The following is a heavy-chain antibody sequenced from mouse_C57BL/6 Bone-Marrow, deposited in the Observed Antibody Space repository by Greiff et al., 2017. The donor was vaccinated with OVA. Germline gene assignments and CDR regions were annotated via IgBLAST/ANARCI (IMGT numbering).Heavy chain of an antibody. D-gene: IGHD1-1*01. Sequence: VQLQQPGAELVKPGASVKLSCKASGYTFTSYWMHWVKQRPGQGLEWIGMIHPNSGSTNYHEKLKSKATLTVDKSSSTAYMQLSSLTSEDSAVYYCARDYGSSYGFAYWGQGTLVTVSA. J-gene: IGHJ3*01. CDR2: IHPNSGST. V-gene: IGHV1-64*01. CDR3: ARDYGSSYGFAY. CDR1: GYTFTSYW.